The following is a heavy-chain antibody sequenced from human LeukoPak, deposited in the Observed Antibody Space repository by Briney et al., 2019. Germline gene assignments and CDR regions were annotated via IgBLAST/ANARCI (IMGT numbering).Heavy chain of an antibody. CDR1: GGSISSGGYY. CDR2: IYYSGST. D-gene: IGHD1/OR15-1a*01. Sequence: PSETLSLTCTVSGGSISSGGYYWSWIRQHPGKGLEWIGYIYYSGSTYYNPSLKSRVTISVDTSKNQFSLKLSSVTAADTAVYYCARSNRVQQDYWGQGTLVTVSS. V-gene: IGHV4-31*03. J-gene: IGHJ4*02. CDR3: ARSNRVQQDY.